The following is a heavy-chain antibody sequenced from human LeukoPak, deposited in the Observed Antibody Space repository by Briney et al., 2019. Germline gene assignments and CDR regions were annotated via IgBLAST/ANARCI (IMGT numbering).Heavy chain of an antibody. V-gene: IGHV4-59*01. CDR3: ARSSRRSFLYGDYFDY. J-gene: IGHJ4*02. D-gene: IGHD4-17*01. CDR2: IYYSGST. CDR1: GGSISSYY. Sequence: SETLSLTCTVSGGSISSYYWSWIRQPPGKGLEWIGYIYYSGSTNYIPSLKSRVTISVDTSKNQFSLKLSSVTAADTAVYYCARSSRRSFLYGDYFDYWGQGTLVTVSS.